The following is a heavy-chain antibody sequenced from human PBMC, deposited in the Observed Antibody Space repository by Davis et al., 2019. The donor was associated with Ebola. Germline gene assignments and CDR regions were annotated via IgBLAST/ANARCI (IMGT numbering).Heavy chain of an antibody. V-gene: IGHV3-23*01. Sequence: GGSLRLSCAVSGLNFRSNAMGWVRQIPGKGLEWVSGINGSGTRTYYADSVRGRVTISRDNSKNTLYLQMNSLRVEDTAVYYCAQDRGGSGIFGRWGQGTLVIVSS. CDR1: GLNFRSNA. CDR3: AQDRGGSGIFGR. J-gene: IGHJ4*02. D-gene: IGHD3/OR15-3a*01. CDR2: INGSGTRT.